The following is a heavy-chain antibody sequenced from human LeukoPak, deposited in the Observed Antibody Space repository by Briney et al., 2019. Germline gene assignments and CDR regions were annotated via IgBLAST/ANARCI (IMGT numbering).Heavy chain of an antibody. Sequence: ASVKVSCKASGYTFTNYDINWVRQATGQGLEWMGWMNPNSGNTGYAQKFQGRGTMTRKTSISTAYMELSSLRSEDTALYYCARDIAGATKGGWFDTWGQGTPVTVSS. J-gene: IGHJ5*02. CDR3: ARDIAGATKGGWFDT. CDR2: MNPNSGNT. V-gene: IGHV1-8*01. D-gene: IGHD1-26*01. CDR1: GYTFTNYD.